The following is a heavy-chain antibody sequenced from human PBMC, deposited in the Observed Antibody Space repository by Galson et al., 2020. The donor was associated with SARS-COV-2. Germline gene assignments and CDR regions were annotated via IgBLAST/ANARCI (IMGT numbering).Heavy chain of an antibody. CDR2: IYWDDDK. D-gene: IGHD6-19*01. CDR3: AHYSSGWDFDY. Sequence: SAPTLVKPTQTPTLTCTFSGFSLSTSGVGVGWIRQPPGRALAWLALIYWDDDKRYSTSLKSRLTITKDTSKNQVVLTMTDMDPVDTATFYCAHYSSGWDFDYWGQGTLVTVSS. J-gene: IGHJ4*02. CDR1: GFSLSTSGVG. V-gene: IGHV2-5*02.